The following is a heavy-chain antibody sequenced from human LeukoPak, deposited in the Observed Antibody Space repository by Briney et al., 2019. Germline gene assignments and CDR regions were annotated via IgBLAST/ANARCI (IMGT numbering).Heavy chain of an antibody. J-gene: IGHJ5*02. D-gene: IGHD4-11*01. Sequence: SETLSLTCAVSGYSISSGYYWGWIRQPPGKGLEWIGSIYHSGSTYNNPSLKSRVTTSVDTSKNQFSLKLSSVTAADTAVYYCASISSTVTEVDPWGQGTLVTVSS. CDR3: ASISSTVTEVDP. V-gene: IGHV4-38-2*01. CDR1: GYSISSGYY. CDR2: IYHSGST.